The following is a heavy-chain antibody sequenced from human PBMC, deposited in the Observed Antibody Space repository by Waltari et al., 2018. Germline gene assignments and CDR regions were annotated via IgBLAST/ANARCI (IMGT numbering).Heavy chain of an antibody. CDR2: IKQDGSEK. Sequence: EVQLVESGGGSVQPGGSLRLSCAASGMTFSNYWMNWVRQAPGKGLWWVANIKQDGSEKNYVDSVEGRFSISRDNAQNSLYLQMNSLRAEDTAIYYCVTGLTTVTAKDYFDHWGQGALVTVSS. CDR3: VTGLTTVTAKDYFDH. D-gene: IGHD4-17*01. V-gene: IGHV3-7*01. CDR1: GMTFSNYW. J-gene: IGHJ4*02.